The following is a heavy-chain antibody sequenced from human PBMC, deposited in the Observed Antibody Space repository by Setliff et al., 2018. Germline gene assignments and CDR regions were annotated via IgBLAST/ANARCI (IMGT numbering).Heavy chain of an antibody. D-gene: IGHD6-6*01. CDR3: ARGRNIAARLLDS. CDR2: INHRGST. Sequence: PSATLSLTCAAYGGTFSDYYWTWIRQPPGKGLEWVGEINHRGSTNYNPSLKSRVTISVDTSKDQFSLKVISMTAADTAVYYCARGRNIAARLLDSWGQGTLVTVSS. J-gene: IGHJ4*02. CDR1: GGTFSDYY. V-gene: IGHV4-34*01.